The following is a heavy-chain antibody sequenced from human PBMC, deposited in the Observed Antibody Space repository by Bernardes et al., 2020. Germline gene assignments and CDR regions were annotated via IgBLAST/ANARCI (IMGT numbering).Heavy chain of an antibody. CDR2: ISGGGGST. V-gene: IGHV3-23*01. Sequence: CSLRLSCAASGFTFSTYAMSWVRQAPGKGLEWVSGISGGGGSTNYADSVKGRFTISRDNSKNTLYLQMNSLTAEDTALYYCTKTLYGGCDYWGQGTLVTVSS. D-gene: IGHD4-17*01. J-gene: IGHJ4*02. CDR3: TKTLYGGCDY. CDR1: GFTFSTYA.